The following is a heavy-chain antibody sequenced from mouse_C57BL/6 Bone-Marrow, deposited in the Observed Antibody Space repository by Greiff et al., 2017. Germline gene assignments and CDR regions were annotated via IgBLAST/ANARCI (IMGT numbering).Heavy chain of an antibody. V-gene: IGHV1-61*01. Sequence: QVQLQQPGAELVRPGSSVKLSCKASGYPFTSYWMDWVKQRPGQGLEWIGNIYPSDSETHYNQKFKDKATLTVDKSSSTAYMQLSSLTSEDSAVYYCAKTGKGYYFDYWGQGTTLTVSS. J-gene: IGHJ2*01. D-gene: IGHD4-1*01. CDR3: AKTGKGYYFDY. CDR1: GYPFTSYW. CDR2: IYPSDSET.